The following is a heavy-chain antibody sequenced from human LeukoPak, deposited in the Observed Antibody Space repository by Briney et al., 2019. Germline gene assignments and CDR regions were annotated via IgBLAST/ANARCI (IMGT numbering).Heavy chain of an antibody. CDR3: AKDRGIISDY. D-gene: IGHD3-10*01. CDR2: ISGSGDST. CDR1: GFTFSNYG. V-gene: IGHV3-23*01. Sequence: PGGSLRLSCAASGFTFSNYGMSWVRQAPGKGLEWASSISGSGDSTYYADSVKGRFTISRDNSKNTLYLQMNSLRAEDTAVYYCAKDRGIISDYWGQGTLVTVSS. J-gene: IGHJ4*02.